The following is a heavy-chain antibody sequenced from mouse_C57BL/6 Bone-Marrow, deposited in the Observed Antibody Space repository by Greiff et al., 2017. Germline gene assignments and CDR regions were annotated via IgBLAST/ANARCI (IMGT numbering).Heavy chain of an antibody. V-gene: IGHV1-26*01. CDR2: INPNNGGT. D-gene: IGHD1-1*01. J-gene: IGHJ2*01. Sequence: VQLQQSGPELVKPGASVKISCKASGYTFTDYYMNWVKQSHGKSLEWIGDINPNNGGTSYNQKFKGKATLTVDKSSSTAYMELRSLTSEDSAVYYCTSPHRSSYKYYFDYWGQGTTLTVSS. CDR1: GYTFTDYY. CDR3: TSPHRSSYKYYFDY.